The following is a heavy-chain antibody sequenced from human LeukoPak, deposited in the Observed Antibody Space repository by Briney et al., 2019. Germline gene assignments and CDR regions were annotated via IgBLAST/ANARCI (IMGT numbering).Heavy chain of an antibody. V-gene: IGHV4-39*01. CDR2: IYYSGST. CDR1: GGSISSSSYY. D-gene: IGHD1-26*01. CDR3: AARGSGSYTLYFDY. J-gene: IGHJ4*02. Sequence: SETLSLTCTVSGGSISSSSYYWGWIRQPPGKGLEWIGSIYYSGSTYYNPSLKSRVTMSVDTSKNQFSLKLSSVTAADTAVYYCAARGSGSYTLYFDYWGQGALVTVSS.